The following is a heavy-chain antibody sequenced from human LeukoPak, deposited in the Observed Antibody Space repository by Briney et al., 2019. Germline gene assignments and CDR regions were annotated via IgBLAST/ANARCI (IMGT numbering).Heavy chain of an antibody. V-gene: IGHV4-34*01. J-gene: IGHJ5*02. CDR2: INHSGST. Sequence: SETLSLTCAVYGGSFSGYYWSWIRQPPGKGLEWIGEINHSGSTNYNPSLKSRVTISVDTSKNQFSLKLSSVTAADTAVYYCASILTMIVVPTWGQGTLVTVSS. CDR1: GGSFSGYY. CDR3: ASILTMIVVPT. D-gene: IGHD3-22*01.